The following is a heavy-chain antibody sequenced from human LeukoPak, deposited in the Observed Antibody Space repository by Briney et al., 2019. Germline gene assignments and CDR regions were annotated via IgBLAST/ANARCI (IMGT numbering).Heavy chain of an antibody. CDR2: IYYSGST. Sequence: PSETLSLTCTVSGGSISSYYWSWIRQPPGKGLEWIGYIYYSGSTNYNPSLKSRVTISVDTSKNQFSLKLTSVTAADTAVYYCARIETYSSDYYDPFFDYWGQGTLVTVSS. CDR1: GGSISSYY. CDR3: ARIETYSSDYYDPFFDY. V-gene: IGHV4-59*08. J-gene: IGHJ4*02. D-gene: IGHD6-19*01.